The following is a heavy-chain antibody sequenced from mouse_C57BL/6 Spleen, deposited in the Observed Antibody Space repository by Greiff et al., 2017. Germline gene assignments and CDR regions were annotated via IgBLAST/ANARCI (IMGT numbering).Heavy chain of an antibody. J-gene: IGHJ4*01. CDR2: IYPGDGDT. Sequence: VQLQQSGPELVKPGASVKISCKASGFAFSSSWMNWVKQRPGKGLEWIGRIYPGDGDTNYNGKFKGKATLTADKSSSTAYMQLSSLTSEDSAVYFCALGRGDYWGQGTSGTVSS. D-gene: IGHD4-1*01. CDR3: ALGRGDY. V-gene: IGHV1-82*01. CDR1: GFAFSSSW.